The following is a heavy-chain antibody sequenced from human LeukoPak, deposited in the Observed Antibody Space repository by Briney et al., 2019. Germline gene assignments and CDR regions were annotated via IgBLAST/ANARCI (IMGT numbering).Heavy chain of an antibody. J-gene: IGHJ5*02. CDR3: ARDLYYDSSGYYYP. CDR2: IYSGGST. Sequence: GGSLRLSCAASGFTVRSNYMSWVRQAPGKGLEWWSVIYSGGSTYYADSVKARFTISRDNSKNTLYLQMNSLSAEDTAVYDCARDLYYDSSGYYYPWGQGTLVTVSS. V-gene: IGHV3-66*01. CDR1: GFTVRSNY. D-gene: IGHD3-22*01.